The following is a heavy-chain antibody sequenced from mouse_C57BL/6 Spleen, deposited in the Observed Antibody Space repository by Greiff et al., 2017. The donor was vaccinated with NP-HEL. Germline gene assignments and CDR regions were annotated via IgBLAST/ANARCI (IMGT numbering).Heavy chain of an antibody. CDR3: ARDDYDDGIFAY. J-gene: IGHJ3*01. V-gene: IGHV5-4*01. Sequence: EVKVVESGGGLVKPGGSLKLSCAASGFTFSSYAMSWVRQTPEKRLEWVATISDGGSYTYYPDNVKGRFTISRDNAKNNLYLQMSHLKSEDTAMDYCARDDYDDGIFAYWGQGTLVTVSA. D-gene: IGHD2-4*01. CDR1: GFTFSSYA. CDR2: ISDGGSYT.